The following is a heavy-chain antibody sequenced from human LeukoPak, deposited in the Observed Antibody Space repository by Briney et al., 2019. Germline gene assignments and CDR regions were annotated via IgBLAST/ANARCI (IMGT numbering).Heavy chain of an antibody. V-gene: IGHV3-66*01. J-gene: IGHJ3*02. CDR3: AREYCRGGSCYGAFDI. Sequence: GGSLRLSCAASGFTVSSNYMSWVRQAPGKGLEWVSDIYSGGSTYYADSVKGRFTISRDNSKNTLYLQMNSLRAEDTAVYYCAREYCRGGSCYGAFDIWGQGTMVTVSS. CDR2: IYSGGST. CDR1: GFTVSSNY. D-gene: IGHD2-15*01.